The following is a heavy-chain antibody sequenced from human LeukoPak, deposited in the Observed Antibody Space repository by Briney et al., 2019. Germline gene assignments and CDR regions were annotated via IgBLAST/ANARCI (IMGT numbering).Heavy chain of an antibody. CDR2: ISGSGGST. V-gene: IGHV3-23*01. Sequence: PGGSLRLSCAASGFTFSSYAMSWVRQAPGKGLEWVSAISGSGGSTYYADSVKGRFTISRDNSKNTLYLQMNSLRAEDTAVYYCARAPTGIAAAPPHDYWGQGTLVTVSS. CDR3: ARAPTGIAAAPPHDY. J-gene: IGHJ4*02. CDR1: GFTFSSYA. D-gene: IGHD6-13*01.